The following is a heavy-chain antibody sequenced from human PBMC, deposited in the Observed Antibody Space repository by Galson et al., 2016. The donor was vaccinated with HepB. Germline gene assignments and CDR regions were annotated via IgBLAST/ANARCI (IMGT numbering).Heavy chain of an antibody. CDR2: THSSGNS. Sequence: SETLSLTCDVSDESIMTHYWSWIRQSPGKGLEWLGYTHSSGNSKYNPSLTSRVTMSLDTSKSRFSLRLRSVTAADTAVYFCARGTRCSYKWSFDSWGRGALVTVSS. V-gene: IGHV4-59*11. D-gene: IGHD1-20*01. J-gene: IGHJ4*02. CDR3: ARGTRCSYKWSFDS. CDR1: DESIMTHY.